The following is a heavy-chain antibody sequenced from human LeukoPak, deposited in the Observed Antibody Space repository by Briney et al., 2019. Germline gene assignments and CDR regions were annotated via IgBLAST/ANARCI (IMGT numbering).Heavy chain of an antibody. CDR2: IYTSGST. J-gene: IGHJ6*03. Sequence: SETLSLTCAVYGGSFSGYYWSWIRQPAGKGLEWIGRIYTSGSTNYNPSLRSRVTMSVDTSKNQFSLKLSSVTAADTAVYYCARVWETTVTTGYYYYYMDVWGKGTTVTISS. CDR3: ARVWETTVTTGYYYYYMDV. V-gene: IGHV4-59*10. D-gene: IGHD4-17*01. CDR1: GGSFSGYY.